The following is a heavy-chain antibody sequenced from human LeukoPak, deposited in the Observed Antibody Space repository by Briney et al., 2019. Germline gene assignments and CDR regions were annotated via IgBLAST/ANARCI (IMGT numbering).Heavy chain of an antibody. CDR1: GGSISSYY. CDR3: ARANYGDYPIFDY. V-gene: IGHV4-59*01. Sequence: SETLSLTCTVSGGSISSYYWSWIRQPPGKGLEWIGYIYYSGSTNYNPSLKSRVTISVDTSKNQFSLKLSSATAADTAVYYCARANYGDYPIFDYWGQGTLVTVSS. J-gene: IGHJ4*02. D-gene: IGHD4-17*01. CDR2: IYYSGST.